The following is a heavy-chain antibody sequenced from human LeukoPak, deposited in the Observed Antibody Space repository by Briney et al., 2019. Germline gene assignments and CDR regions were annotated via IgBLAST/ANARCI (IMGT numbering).Heavy chain of an antibody. D-gene: IGHD3-22*01. CDR2: IIPIFCTA. V-gene: IGHV1-69*05. CDR1: VGTLSRYA. J-gene: IGHJ4*02. CDR3: ARGKRPATYYYDSSGYSYYFDY. Sequence: SVNVSCKPSVGTLSRYAISWVGQAPCHGLEWMGGIIPIFCTANYAQKFQGRVTITTDESTSTAYMELSSLRSEDTAVYYCARGKRPATYYYDSSGYSYYFDYWGKGTLVTVSS.